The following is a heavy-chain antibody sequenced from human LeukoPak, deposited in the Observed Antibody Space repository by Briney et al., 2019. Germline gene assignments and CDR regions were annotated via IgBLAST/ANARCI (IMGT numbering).Heavy chain of an antibody. V-gene: IGHV3-21*01. CDR3: ARDLAVAGTSEFDY. CDR1: GFTFSSYS. D-gene: IGHD6-19*01. Sequence: GGSLRLSCAASGFTFSSYSMNWVRQAPGKGLEWVSSISSSSSSYIYYADSVKGRFTISRDNAKNSLYLQMNSLRAEDTAVYYCARDLAVAGTSEFDYWGQGTLVTVSS. J-gene: IGHJ4*02. CDR2: ISSSSSSYI.